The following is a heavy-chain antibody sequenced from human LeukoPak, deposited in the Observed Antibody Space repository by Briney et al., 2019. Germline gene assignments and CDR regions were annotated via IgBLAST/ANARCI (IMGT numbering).Heavy chain of an antibody. Sequence: ASVKVSCKASGYTFSNYGISWVRQAPGQGLEWMGWISPYNGNTDYAQNLQGRVIMTTDTSTSTVYMELRSLRSDDTAVYYCARDRSTSDYWGQGTLVTVSS. CDR1: GYTFSNYG. CDR3: ARDRSTSDY. D-gene: IGHD2-2*01. J-gene: IGHJ4*02. V-gene: IGHV1-18*04. CDR2: ISPYNGNT.